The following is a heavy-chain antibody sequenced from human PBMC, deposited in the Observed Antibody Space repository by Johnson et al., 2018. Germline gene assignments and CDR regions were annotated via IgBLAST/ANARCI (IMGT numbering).Heavy chain of an antibody. J-gene: IGHJ1*01. CDR3: PNVVGRGEHRIEYFQH. CDR1: GGTFSSYP. CDR2: IIPILGIA. D-gene: IGHD2-21*01. Sequence: QEGLGQGGAEVKEPGSSVKVWCKASGGTFSSYPISWVRQAPGQGLEWMGRIIPILGIANYAKKLQGRVTMTADKSTSTAYRERSSLRAEDTAGYYCPNVVGRGEHRIEYFQHWGQGTRVTVSS. V-gene: IGHV1-69*09.